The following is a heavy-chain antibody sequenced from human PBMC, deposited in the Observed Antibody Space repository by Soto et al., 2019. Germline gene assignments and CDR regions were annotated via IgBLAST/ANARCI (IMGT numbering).Heavy chain of an antibody. D-gene: IGHD1-1*01. J-gene: IGHJ4*02. CDR2: NNHRGET. CDR3: PCPGALGGYTRADQ. V-gene: IGHV4-4*02. CDR1: GGSISSSNG. Sequence: QVQLLESGPGLVKPSGPLSLTCSVSGGSISSSNGWWSVRQPPGKGLEWIGENNHRGETNYNPPLKSRVTISVDMSNSEFSLELSSVTAAVSALYYCPCPGALGGYTRADQWGQGTLVTVSS.